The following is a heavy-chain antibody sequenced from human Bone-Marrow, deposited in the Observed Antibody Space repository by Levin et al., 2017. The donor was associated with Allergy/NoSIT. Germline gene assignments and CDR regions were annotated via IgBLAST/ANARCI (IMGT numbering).Heavy chain of an antibody. V-gene: IGHV3-15*01. D-gene: IGHD3-10*01. CDR3: TTLGSSRKFDY. Sequence: PGESLKISCAASGFTFTDAWMNWVRQAPGKGLEWIGRIKTTSDGGTTDYAAPVKGRFTISRDDSESRVHLLMNSLKLEDTAIYYCTTLGSSRKFDYWGRGALVTVSS. J-gene: IGHJ4*02. CDR2: IKTTSDGGTT. CDR1: GFTFTDAW.